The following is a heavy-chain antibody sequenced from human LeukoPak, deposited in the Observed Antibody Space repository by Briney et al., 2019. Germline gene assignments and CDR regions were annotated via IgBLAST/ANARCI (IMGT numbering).Heavy chain of an antibody. V-gene: IGHV1-8*03. J-gene: IGHJ4*02. CDR3: ARPRGYYDSFDY. CDR2: MNPNSGNT. D-gene: IGHD3-22*01. CDR1: GYTFTSYD. Sequence: GASVKVSCKASGYTFTSYDINWVRQATGQGLEWMGWMNPNSGNTGYAQKFQGRVTITRNTSISTAYMELSSLRSEDTAVYYCARPRGYYDSFDYWGQGTLVTVSS.